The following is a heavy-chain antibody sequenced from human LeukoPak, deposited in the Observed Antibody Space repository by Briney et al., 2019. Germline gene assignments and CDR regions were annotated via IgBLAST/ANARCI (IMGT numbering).Heavy chain of an antibody. CDR3: AKDLYGSGSFFDY. J-gene: IGHJ4*02. CDR2: ISYDGDNK. V-gene: IGHV3-30*18. Sequence: PGGSLRLSCAASGFTFSSYGMHWVRQAPGKGLEWVAVISYDGDNKYYADSVKGRFTISRDNSKNTLYLQMNSLRAEDTAVYCCAKDLYGSGSFFDYWGQGTLVTVSS. D-gene: IGHD3-10*01. CDR1: GFTFSSYG.